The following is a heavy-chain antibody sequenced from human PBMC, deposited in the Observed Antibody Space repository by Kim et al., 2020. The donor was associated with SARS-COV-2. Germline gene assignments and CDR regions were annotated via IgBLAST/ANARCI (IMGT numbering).Heavy chain of an antibody. CDR3: ARRRGGGALDY. Sequence: TNYADSVKGRFTISRDNAKNSLYRQMNSLRAEDTAVYYCARRRGGGALDYWGQGTLVTVSS. D-gene: IGHD3-10*01. V-gene: IGHV3-11*03. CDR2: T. J-gene: IGHJ4*02.